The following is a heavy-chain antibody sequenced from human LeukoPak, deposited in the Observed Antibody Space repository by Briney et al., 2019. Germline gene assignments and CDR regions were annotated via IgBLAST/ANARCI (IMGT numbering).Heavy chain of an antibody. Sequence: SETLSLTCTVSGGSISSYFWSWIRQPPGKGLEWIGYIYYSGSTNYNPSLKSRVTISVDTSKNQFSLVLTSVTAADTAVYYCARLHFYGSGSYLDYWGQGTLVTVSS. V-gene: IGHV4-59*01. CDR2: IYYSGST. D-gene: IGHD3-10*01. CDR1: GGSISSYF. CDR3: ARLHFYGSGSYLDY. J-gene: IGHJ4*02.